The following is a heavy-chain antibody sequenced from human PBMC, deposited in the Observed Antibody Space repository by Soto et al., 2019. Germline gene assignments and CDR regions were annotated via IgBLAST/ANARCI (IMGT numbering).Heavy chain of an antibody. J-gene: IGHJ6*02. D-gene: IGHD2-2*01. CDR3: ARLGDHCSSTSCTGWYYYGMDV. CDR1: GYTFTSYD. Sequence: GASVKVFCKASGYTFTSYDINWVRQATGQGLEWMGWMNPNSGNTGYAQKFQGRVTMTRNTSISTAYMELSSLRSEDTAVYYCARLGDHCSSTSCTGWYYYGMDVWGQGTTVTVSS. CDR2: MNPNSGNT. V-gene: IGHV1-8*01.